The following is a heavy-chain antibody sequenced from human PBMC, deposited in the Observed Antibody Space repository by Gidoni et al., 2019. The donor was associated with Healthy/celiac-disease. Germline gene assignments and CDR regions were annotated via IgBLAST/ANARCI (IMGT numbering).Heavy chain of an antibody. D-gene: IGHD6-13*01. V-gene: IGHV4-34*01. J-gene: IGHJ6*02. CDR3: ARGRVIAAAVLYYGMDV. CDR1: GWSFIGYY. Sequence: QVQLQQWGAGLLKPSETLSLTCAVYGWSFIGYYWSWIRQPPGKGLEWIGEINHSGSTNYNPSLKSRVTISVDTSKNQFSLKLSSVTAADTAVYYCARGRVIAAAVLYYGMDVWGQGTTVTVSS. CDR2: INHSGST.